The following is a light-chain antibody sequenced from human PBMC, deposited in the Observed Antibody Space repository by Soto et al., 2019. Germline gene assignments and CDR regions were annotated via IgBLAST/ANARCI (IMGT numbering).Light chain of an antibody. Sequence: DIQMTQSPSSLSASVGDRVTITCRASQSISSYLNWYQQKPGKAPKLLIYAASSLQSGVSSRFSGSRSGTYFTLTISSLQPEDFATDYCQQSYSTPVTFGQGTKVEIK. CDR3: QQSYSTPVT. V-gene: IGKV1-39*01. CDR2: AAS. J-gene: IGKJ1*01. CDR1: QSISSY.